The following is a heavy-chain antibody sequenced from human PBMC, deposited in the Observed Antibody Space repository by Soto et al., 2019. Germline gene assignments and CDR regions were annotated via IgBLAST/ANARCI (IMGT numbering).Heavy chain of an antibody. CDR2: IYYSGST. V-gene: IGHV4-59*08. J-gene: IGHJ4*02. Sequence: QVQLQESGPGLVKPSETLSLTCTVSGGSISSYYWSWIRQPPGKGLEWIGYIYYSGSTNYNPSLERGVTISVDTSKNQFPLKLSSVTAADTAVYYCARRYGSWFDYWGQGTLVTVSS. CDR1: GGSISSYY. CDR3: ARRYGSWFDY. D-gene: IGHD5-18*01.